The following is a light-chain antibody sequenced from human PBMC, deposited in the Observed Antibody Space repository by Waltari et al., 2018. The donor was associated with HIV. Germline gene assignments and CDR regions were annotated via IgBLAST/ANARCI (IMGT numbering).Light chain of an antibody. Sequence: EIVLTQSPGTLSLSPGERATLSCRASQSISSTYLAWYQQKPGQAPRLLIYAASSRATGIPDRFSGSGAGTDFTLTISRLEPEDFAVYYCQQYGSSPITFGQGTRLEIK. CDR1: QSISSTY. CDR2: AAS. V-gene: IGKV3-20*01. CDR3: QQYGSSPIT. J-gene: IGKJ5*01.